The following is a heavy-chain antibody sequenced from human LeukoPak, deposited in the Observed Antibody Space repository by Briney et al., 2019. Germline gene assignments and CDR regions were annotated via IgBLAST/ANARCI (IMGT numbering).Heavy chain of an antibody. CDR3: ARDTSRGFQYYFDY. CDR2: ISNFGSTI. J-gene: IGHJ4*02. CDR1: GFTFSSYS. V-gene: IGHV3-48*04. Sequence: PGGSLRLSCAASGFTFSSYSTNWVRQAPGKGLEWVSYISNFGSTIYYADSVNGRFTISRDNAKNSLYLQMNSLRVEDTAVYYCARDTSRGFQYYFDYWGQGTLVTVSS.